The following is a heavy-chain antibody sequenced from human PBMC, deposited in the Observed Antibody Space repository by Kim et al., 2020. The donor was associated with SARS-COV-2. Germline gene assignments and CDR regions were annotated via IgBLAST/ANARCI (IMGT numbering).Heavy chain of an antibody. Sequence: SETLSLTCTVSGGSISSGGYYWSWIRQHPGKGLEWIGYIYYSGSTYYNPSLKSRVTISVDTSKNQFSLKLSSVTAADTAVYYCARDNGMHGYNDYWGQGTLVTVSS. J-gene: IGHJ4*02. CDR1: GGSISSGGYY. CDR3: ARDNGMHGYNDY. CDR2: IYYSGST. D-gene: IGHD5-12*01. V-gene: IGHV4-31*03.